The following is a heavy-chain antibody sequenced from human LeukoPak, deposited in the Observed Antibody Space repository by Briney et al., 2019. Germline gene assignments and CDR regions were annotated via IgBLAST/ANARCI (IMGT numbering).Heavy chain of an antibody. CDR2: IYYSGST. CDR1: GYSISSGYY. CDR3: ARLPADHYDY. D-gene: IGHD2-2*01. V-gene: IGHV4-38-2*02. Sequence: PSETLSLTCTVSGYSISSGYYWGWIRQPPGKGLEWIGSIYYSGSTYYNPSLKSRVIISVDTSKNQFSLKLSSVTAADTAVYYCARLPADHYDYWGQGTLVTVSS. J-gene: IGHJ4*02.